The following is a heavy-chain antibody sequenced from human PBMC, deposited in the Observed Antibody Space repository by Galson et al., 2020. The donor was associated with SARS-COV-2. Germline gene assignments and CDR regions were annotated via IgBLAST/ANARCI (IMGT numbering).Heavy chain of an antibody. CDR3: ARVIWGMERYYVDY. J-gene: IGHJ4*02. Sequence: ASVKVSCKASGYTFTDYYMHWVRQAPGQGLEWMGWINPNSGGTNYAQKFQGRVTMTRDTSISTAYMELSRLRADDTAVYYCARVIWGMERYYVDYWGQGTLVTVSS. CDR1: GYTFTDYY. V-gene: IGHV1-2*02. D-gene: IGHD3-16*01. CDR2: INPNSGGT.